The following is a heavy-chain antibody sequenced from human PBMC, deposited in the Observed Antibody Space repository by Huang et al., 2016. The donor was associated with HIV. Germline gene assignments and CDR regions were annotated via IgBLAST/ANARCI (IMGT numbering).Heavy chain of an antibody. D-gene: IGHD3-16*01. Sequence: EVQLVQSGGGLVKPGGSLNLSCEGSGSSFSHYSMNWVRKAPGKGLEWISYISSGGGTVYYADSMKGRLLISRDNAKRSLYLQMSSLTDEDTAVYYCASVSGLMFENKLDFWGQGALVIVSS. CDR2: ISSGGGTV. V-gene: IGHV3-48*02. CDR3: ASVSGLMFENKLDF. CDR1: GSSFSHYS. J-gene: IGHJ4*02.